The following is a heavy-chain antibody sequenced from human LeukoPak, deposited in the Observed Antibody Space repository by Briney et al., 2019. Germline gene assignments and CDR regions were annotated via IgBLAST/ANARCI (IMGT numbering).Heavy chain of an antibody. V-gene: IGHV3-11*04. CDR1: GFTFSDYY. J-gene: IGHJ6*03. D-gene: IGHD3-22*01. CDR3: ARDETYYYDSSGYWAYYYYYMDV. Sequence: GGSLRLSCAASGFTFSDYYMSWIRQAPGKGLEWVSYISSSGSTIYYADSVKGRFTISRDNAKNSLYLQMNSLRAEDTAVYYCARDETYYYDSSGYWAYYYYYMDVWGKGTTVTISS. CDR2: ISSSGSTI.